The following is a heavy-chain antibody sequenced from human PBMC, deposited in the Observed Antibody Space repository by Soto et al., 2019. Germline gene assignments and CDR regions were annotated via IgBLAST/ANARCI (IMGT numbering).Heavy chain of an antibody. CDR1: GFTFSSYA. Sequence: EVQRLESGGGLVQPGGSLRLSCAASGFTFSSYAMSWVRQAPGKGLEWVSAVSGSGGRTYYADSVKGRFTISRDHSKNTLYMQMNSLRTEDTAVYYCAALIVVVMYPDYWGQGTLVTVSS. CDR3: AALIVVVMYPDY. V-gene: IGHV3-23*01. CDR2: VSGSGGRT. J-gene: IGHJ4*02. D-gene: IGHD3-22*01.